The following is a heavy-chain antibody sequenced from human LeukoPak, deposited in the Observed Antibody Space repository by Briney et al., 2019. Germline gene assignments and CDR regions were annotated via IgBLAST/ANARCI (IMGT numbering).Heavy chain of an antibody. CDR2: IIPILGIA. CDR1: GGTFSSYA. V-gene: IGHV1-69*04. D-gene: IGHD4-17*01. CDR3: ARGQPEIDYGEVDY. J-gene: IGHJ4*02. Sequence: GASVKVSCKASGGTFSSYAIGWVRQAPGQGLEWMGRIIPILGIANYAQKFQGRVTITADKSTSTAYMELSSLRSEDTAVYYCARGQPEIDYGEVDYWGQGTLVTVSS.